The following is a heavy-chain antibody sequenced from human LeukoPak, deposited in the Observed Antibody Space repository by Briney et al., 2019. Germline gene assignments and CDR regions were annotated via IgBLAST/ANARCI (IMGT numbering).Heavy chain of an antibody. Sequence: SETLSLTCTVSGGSMSSYYWSWIRQPAGKALEWIGHIYTSGSTNYNPSLKSRVTMSVDTSRNQFSLKLSSVTAADTAVYYCARTPIYYYDNSGYYRWSEGTLVTVSS. CDR2: IYTSGST. CDR1: GGSMSSYY. J-gene: IGHJ4*02. V-gene: IGHV4-4*07. D-gene: IGHD3-22*01. CDR3: ARTPIYYYDNSGYYR.